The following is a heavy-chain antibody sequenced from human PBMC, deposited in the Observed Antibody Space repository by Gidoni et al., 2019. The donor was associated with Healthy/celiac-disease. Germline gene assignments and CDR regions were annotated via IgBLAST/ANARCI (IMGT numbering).Heavy chain of an antibody. Sequence: EVQLLESGGGLVQPGGALRLACAASGFTVSSCAMSWVRQAPGKGLGWVSAISGSGGSTYYADSVKCRFTISRDNSKNTLYLQMNSLRAEYTAVYYCAKNGAVAGRYFDYWGQGTLVTVSS. CDR1: GFTVSSCA. V-gene: IGHV3-23*01. J-gene: IGHJ4*02. D-gene: IGHD6-19*01. CDR3: AKNGAVAGRYFDY. CDR2: ISGSGGST.